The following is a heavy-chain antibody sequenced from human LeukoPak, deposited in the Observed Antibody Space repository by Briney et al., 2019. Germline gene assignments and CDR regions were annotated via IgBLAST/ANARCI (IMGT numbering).Heavy chain of an antibody. CDR2: IYYAGST. J-gene: IGHJ3*02. Sequence: SETLSVICTVSGGSMSSYYWTWIRQPPGQGLEWLGYIYYAGSTNYNPSLKSRVTISVDTSKNQFSLKLTSVTAADTAVYYCARPNSNYMGNDAFDIWGQGTMVTVSS. CDR1: GGSMSSYY. V-gene: IGHV4-59*01. CDR3: ARPNSNYMGNDAFDI. D-gene: IGHD4-11*01.